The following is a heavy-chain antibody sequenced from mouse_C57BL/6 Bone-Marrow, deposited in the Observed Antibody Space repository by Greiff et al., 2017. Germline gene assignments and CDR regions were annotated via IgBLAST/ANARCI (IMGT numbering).Heavy chain of an antibody. J-gene: IGHJ2*01. V-gene: IGHV1-85*01. D-gene: IGHD1-1*01. CDR3: VRRVYYAHFDY. CDR1: GYTFTSYD. Sequence: QVQLQQSGPELVKPGASVKLSCKASGYTFTSYDINWVKQRPGQGLEWIGWIYPRNGSTKYNEKFKGKATLTVVTSSSTAYMELHSLTSEDSAVYFCVRRVYYAHFDYWGQGTTLTVSS. CDR2: IYPRNGST.